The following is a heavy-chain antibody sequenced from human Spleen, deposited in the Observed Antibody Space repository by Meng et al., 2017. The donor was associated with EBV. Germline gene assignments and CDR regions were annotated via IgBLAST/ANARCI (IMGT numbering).Heavy chain of an antibody. CDR2: INPNSGDT. J-gene: IGHJ4*02. CDR3: ARDEMTTGSDY. D-gene: IGHD4-17*01. CDR1: GYTFTDYY. Sequence: QAQLVQSGAEVKKPGASVKVSCKASGYTFTDYYMHWVRQAPGQGLEWMGRINPNSGDTDYAQKFQGRVTMTRDTSISTAYMELSRLRSDDTALYYCARDEMTTGSDYWGQGSLVTVSS. V-gene: IGHV1-2*06.